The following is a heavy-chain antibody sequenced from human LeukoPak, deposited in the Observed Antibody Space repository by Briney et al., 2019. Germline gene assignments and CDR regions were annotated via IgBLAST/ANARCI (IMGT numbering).Heavy chain of an antibody. CDR1: GGTFSSYA. V-gene: IGHV1-2*02. D-gene: IGHD3-3*01. CDR2: INPNSGGT. Sequence: ASVKVSCKASGGTFSSYAISWVRQAPGQGLEWMGWINPNSGGTNYAQKFQGRVTMTRDTSISTAYMELSRLRSDDTAVYYCASPVWSGYSYYYYYGMDVWGQGTTVTVSS. J-gene: IGHJ6*02. CDR3: ASPVWSGYSYYYYYGMDV.